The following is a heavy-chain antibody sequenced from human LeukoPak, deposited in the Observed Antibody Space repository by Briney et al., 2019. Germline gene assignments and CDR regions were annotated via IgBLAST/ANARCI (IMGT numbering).Heavy chain of an antibody. CDR3: AKGGVNSGWCSDY. Sequence: GGSLRLSCAASGFTFNSYNMNWVRQAPGKGLEWVSIIYSGGRTYYADSVKGRFTISRDNSKNTLYLQMNSLRAEDTAVYYCAKGGVNSGWCSDYWGQGTLVTVSS. J-gene: IGHJ4*02. V-gene: IGHV3-53*05. D-gene: IGHD6-19*01. CDR1: GFTFNSYN. CDR2: IYSGGRT.